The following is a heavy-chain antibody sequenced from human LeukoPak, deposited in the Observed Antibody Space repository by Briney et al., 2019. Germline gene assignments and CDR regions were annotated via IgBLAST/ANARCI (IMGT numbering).Heavy chain of an antibody. Sequence: SETLSLTCAVYGGSFSGYYWSWIRQPPGKGLEWIGEINHSGSTNYNPSPKSRVTISVDTSKNQFSLKLSSVTAADTAVYYCARGGGHIAARLTYWFDPWGQGTLVTVSS. D-gene: IGHD6-6*01. J-gene: IGHJ5*02. CDR3: ARGGGHIAARLTYWFDP. V-gene: IGHV4-34*01. CDR1: GGSFSGYY. CDR2: INHSGST.